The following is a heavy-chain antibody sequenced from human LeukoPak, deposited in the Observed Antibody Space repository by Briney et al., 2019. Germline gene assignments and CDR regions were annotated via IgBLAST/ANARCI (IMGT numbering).Heavy chain of an antibody. CDR3: ARDRGSSWPLDY. D-gene: IGHD6-13*01. J-gene: IGHJ4*02. V-gene: IGHV4-59*01. CDR1: GGSISSYY. CDR2: IYYSGST. Sequence: SETLSLTCTVSGGSISSYYWSWIRQPPGKGLEWIGYIYYSGSTNYNPSLKSRVTISVDTSKNQFSLKLSSVAAADTAVYYCARDRGSSWPLDYWGQGTLVTVSS.